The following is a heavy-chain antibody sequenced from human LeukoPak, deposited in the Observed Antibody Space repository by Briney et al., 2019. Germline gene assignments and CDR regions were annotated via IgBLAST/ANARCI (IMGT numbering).Heavy chain of an antibody. CDR1: GFTFSDYY. V-gene: IGHV3-11*04. CDR2: ISSSGSTI. J-gene: IGHJ6*03. CDR3: ARDVYGDYYYYYYMDV. D-gene: IGHD4-17*01. Sequence: GGSLRLSCAAPGFTFSDYYMSWIRQAPGKGLEWVSYISSSGSTIYYADSVKGRFTISRDKAKNSLYLQMNSLRAEDTAVYYCARDVYGDYYYYYYMDVWGKGTTVTVSS.